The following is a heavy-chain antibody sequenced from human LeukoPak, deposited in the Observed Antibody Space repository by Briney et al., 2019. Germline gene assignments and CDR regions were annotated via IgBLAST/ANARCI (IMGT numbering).Heavy chain of an antibody. D-gene: IGHD4-17*01. V-gene: IGHV4-34*01. CDR2: INHSGST. Sequence: PSETLSLTCAVYGGSFSGYYWSWIRQPPGKGLEWSGEINHSGSTNYNPSLKSRVTISVDTSKNQFSLKLSSVTAGDTAVYYCARDGDCFDYWGQGTLVTVSS. J-gene: IGHJ4*02. CDR3: ARDGDCFDY. CDR1: GGSFSGYY.